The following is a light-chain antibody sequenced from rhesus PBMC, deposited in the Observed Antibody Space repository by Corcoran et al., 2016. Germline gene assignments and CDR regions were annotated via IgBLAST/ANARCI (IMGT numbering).Light chain of an antibody. CDR2: KAS. J-gene: IGKJ2*01. V-gene: IGKV1-25*01. CDR1: QGISSN. Sequence: DIQMTQSPSSLSASVGDRVTITCQVSQGISSNLAWYQQKPGKVPNLLIYKASNLQSGVPSRFSGSGSGTDFTLTISSLQPEDFATYYCRHAYGTPYTFGQGTKVEIK. CDR3: RHAYGTPYT.